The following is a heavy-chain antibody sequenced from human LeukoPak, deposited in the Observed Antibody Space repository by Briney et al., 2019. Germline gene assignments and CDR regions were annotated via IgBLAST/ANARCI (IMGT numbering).Heavy chain of an antibody. D-gene: IGHD3-22*01. V-gene: IGHV1-2*02. CDR3: ARGPITMIVVALGAFDI. J-gene: IGHJ3*02. Sequence: ASVKVSRKASGYTFTGYYMHWVGQARGQGLEGMGWINPNSGCTNYAQKFQGRVTMTRHTSISTAYMELSRLRSDDTAVYYCARGPITMIVVALGAFDIWGQGTMVTVSS. CDR1: GYTFTGYY. CDR2: INPNSGCT.